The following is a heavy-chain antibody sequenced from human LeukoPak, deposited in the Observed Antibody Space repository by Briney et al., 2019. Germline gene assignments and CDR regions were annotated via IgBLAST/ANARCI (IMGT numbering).Heavy chain of an antibody. CDR2: ISISSSYI. Sequence: PRGSLRLSCAASGFTFSSYSVNWVRHAPGKGLEWGSSISISSSYIYYADSVKGRFTISRDNAKNSLYLQMNSLRAEDTAVYYCARFYPDYYDSSGYTSGMDVWGQGTTVTVSS. J-gene: IGHJ6*02. CDR1: GFTFSSYS. CDR3: ARFYPDYYDSSGYTSGMDV. D-gene: IGHD3-22*01. V-gene: IGHV3-21*04.